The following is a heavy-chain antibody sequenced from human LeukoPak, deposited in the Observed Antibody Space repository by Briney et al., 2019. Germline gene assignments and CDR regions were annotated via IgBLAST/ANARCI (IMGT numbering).Heavy chain of an antibody. CDR3: AKVDYYGWGSFLLGYGMDV. D-gene: IGHD3-10*01. Sequence: QSGGSLRLSCAASGFTFSSYAMSWVRQAPGKGLEWVSAISGSGGSTYYADSVKGRFTISRDNSKNTLYLQMNSLRAEDTAVYYCAKVDYYGWGSFLLGYGMDVWGPRTTVTVS. CDR1: GFTFSSYA. J-gene: IGHJ6*01. CDR2: ISGSGGST. V-gene: IGHV3-23*01.